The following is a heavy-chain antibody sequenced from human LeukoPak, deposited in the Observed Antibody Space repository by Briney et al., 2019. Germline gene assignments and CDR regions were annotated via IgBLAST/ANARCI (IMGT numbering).Heavy chain of an antibody. CDR1: GFTFSSYS. D-gene: IGHD5-24*01. V-gene: IGHV3-21*01. Sequence: GGSLRLSCAASGFTFSSYSMNWVRQAPGKGLEWASSISSSSSYIYYADSVKGRFTISRDNAKNSLYLQMNSLRAEDTAVYYCARGRRGMATISVYYFDYWGQGTLVTVSS. CDR2: ISSSSSYI. J-gene: IGHJ4*02. CDR3: ARGRRGMATISVYYFDY.